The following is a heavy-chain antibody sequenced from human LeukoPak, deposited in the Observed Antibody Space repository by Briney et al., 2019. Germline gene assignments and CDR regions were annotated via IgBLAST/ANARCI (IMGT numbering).Heavy chain of an antibody. CDR2: INSDGSST. V-gene: IGHV3-74*01. Sequence: PGGSLRLSCAASGFTFSSYWMHWVRQAPGKGLVWGSRINSDGSSTSYADSVKGRFTISRDNAKNTLYLQMNSLRAEDTAVYYCARVSIAARYFDYWGQGTLVTVSS. CDR3: ARVSIAARYFDY. J-gene: IGHJ4*02. D-gene: IGHD6-6*01. CDR1: GFTFSSYW.